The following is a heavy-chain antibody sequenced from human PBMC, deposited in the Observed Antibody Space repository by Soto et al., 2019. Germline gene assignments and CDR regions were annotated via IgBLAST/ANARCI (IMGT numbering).Heavy chain of an antibody. V-gene: IGHV1-24*01. CDR2: FDPEDGET. Sequence: AASVKVSCKVSGYTLTELSMHWVRQAPGKGLEWMGGFDPEDGETIYAQKFQGRVTMTEDTSTDTAYMELRSLRSEDTAVYYCATRGYSYGYSDLPYWGQGTQVTVSS. D-gene: IGHD5-18*01. J-gene: IGHJ4*02. CDR3: ATRGYSYGYSDLPY. CDR1: GYTLTELS.